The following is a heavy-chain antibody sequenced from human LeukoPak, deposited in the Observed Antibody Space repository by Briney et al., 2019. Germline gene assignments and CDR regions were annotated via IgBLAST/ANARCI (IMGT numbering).Heavy chain of an antibody. D-gene: IGHD2-15*01. Sequence: SETLSLTCTVSGGSISSYYWSWIRQPAGKGLEWIGRIYTSGSTNYNPSLKSRVTMSVDTSKNQFSLKLSSVTAADTAVYYCARGKLYCSGGSCYPDYYYYGMDVWGQGTTVTVSS. CDR2: IYTSGST. CDR3: ARGKLYCSGGSCYPDYYYYGMDV. J-gene: IGHJ6*02. V-gene: IGHV4-4*07. CDR1: GGSISSYY.